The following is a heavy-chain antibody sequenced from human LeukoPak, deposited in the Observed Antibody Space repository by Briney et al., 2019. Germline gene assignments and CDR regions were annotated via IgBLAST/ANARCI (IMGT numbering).Heavy chain of an antibody. CDR1: GFTVSSNY. CDR3: TTGGSGGY. Sequence: GGSLRLSCAASGFTVSSNYMSWFRQAPGKGLEWVGFIRSKAYGGTTEYAASVKGRFTISRDDSKSIAYLQMNSLKTEDTAVYYCTTGGSGGYWGQGTLVTVSS. J-gene: IGHJ4*02. V-gene: IGHV3-49*03. D-gene: IGHD6-25*01. CDR2: IRSKAYGGTT.